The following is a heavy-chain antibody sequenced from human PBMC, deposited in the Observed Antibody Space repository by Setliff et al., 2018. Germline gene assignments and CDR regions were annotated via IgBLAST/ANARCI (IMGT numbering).Heavy chain of an antibody. Sequence: SETLSLTCTVSGGSISSGNYYWSWIRQPAGKGLEWIGRIYTSGSTNYNPSLKSRVTMSVDTSKNQFSLKLSSVTAADTAVYYCARKGISALSGAFDMWGQGTMVTVSS. D-gene: IGHD1-26*01. J-gene: IGHJ3*02. CDR3: ARKGISALSGAFDM. CDR2: IYTSGST. V-gene: IGHV4-61*02. CDR1: GGSISSGNYY.